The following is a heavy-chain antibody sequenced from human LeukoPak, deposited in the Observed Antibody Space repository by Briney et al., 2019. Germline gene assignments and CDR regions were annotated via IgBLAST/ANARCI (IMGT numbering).Heavy chain of an antibody. CDR2: INPRGGST. CDR3: ARVGAGEYGDYDY. V-gene: IGHV1-46*01. D-gene: IGHD4-17*01. Sequence: GASVRASCTPSGYTFITYYMHWVRRSAGQGLEGMGMINPRGGSTTYAQKFQGRVTMTRDTSTSTVYMELSSLRVEDTAVYYCARVGAGEYGDYDYWGQGTLVTVSS. J-gene: IGHJ4*02. CDR1: GYTFITYY.